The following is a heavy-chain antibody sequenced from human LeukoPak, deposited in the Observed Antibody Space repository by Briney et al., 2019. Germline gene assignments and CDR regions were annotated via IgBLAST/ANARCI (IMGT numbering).Heavy chain of an antibody. Sequence: GGSLRLSCAASGFTFSYYGLSWVRQAPGKGLEWVSVIYSGGSTYYADSVKGRFTISRDNSKNTLYLQMNSLRAEDTAVYYCARVYRPSSGLDYWGQGTLVTVSS. CDR2: IYSGGST. D-gene: IGHD3-22*01. CDR1: GFTFSYYG. V-gene: IGHV3-53*01. CDR3: ARVYRPSSGLDY. J-gene: IGHJ4*02.